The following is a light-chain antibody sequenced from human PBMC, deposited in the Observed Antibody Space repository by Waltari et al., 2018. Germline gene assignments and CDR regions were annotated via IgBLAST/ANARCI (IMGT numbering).Light chain of an antibody. J-gene: IGKJ2*01. V-gene: IGKV3-15*01. CDR2: AAS. CDR3: QQYNNWPPGT. CDR1: ETVSTN. Sequence: ETVMTQSPATLSVSPGERATLSCRTSETVSTNLAWYQHKSGQAPRLLIYAASTRATGIPARFSGSGSGTEFTLTISSLQSEDFAVYYCQQYNNWPPGTFGQGTKLKI.